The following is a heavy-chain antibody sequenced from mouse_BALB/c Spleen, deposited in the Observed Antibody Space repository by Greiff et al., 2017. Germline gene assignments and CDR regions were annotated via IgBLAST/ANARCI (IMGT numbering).Heavy chain of an antibody. D-gene: IGHD1-2*01. CDR2: IYPGDGDT. Sequence: QVQLQQSGAELVRPGSSVKISCKASGYAFSSYWMNWVKQRPGQGLEWIGQIYPGDGDTNYNGKFKGKATLTADKSSSTAYMLLSSLTSEDSAVYFCARVTTATTGYFDVWGAGTTVTVSS. CDR3: ARVTTATTGYFDV. CDR1: GYAFSSYW. J-gene: IGHJ1*01. V-gene: IGHV1-80*01.